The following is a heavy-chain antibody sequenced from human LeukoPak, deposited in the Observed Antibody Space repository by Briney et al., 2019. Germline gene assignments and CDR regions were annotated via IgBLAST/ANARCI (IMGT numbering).Heavy chain of an antibody. Sequence: SGKVSCKASGGTFSNYAISWVRQAPGQGLEWMGGIIPIFGTANYAQKFQGRVTITADESTSTAYMELSSLRSEDTAVYYCARVVGYQYYFDFWGQGTLVTVSS. D-gene: IGHD5-18*01. V-gene: IGHV1-69*13. CDR1: GGTFSNYA. CDR3: ARVVGYQYYFDF. J-gene: IGHJ4*02. CDR2: IIPIFGTA.